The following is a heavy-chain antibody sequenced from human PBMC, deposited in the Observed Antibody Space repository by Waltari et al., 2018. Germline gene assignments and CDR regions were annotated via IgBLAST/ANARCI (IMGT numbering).Heavy chain of an antibody. V-gene: IGHV4-59*08. J-gene: IGHJ4*02. CDR3: ARRGRGSGYTG. Sequence: QVQLQESGPGLVKPSETLSLTCTVPGGSISSYYWIWIRQPPGKGLEWIGYIYYSGSTNYNPSLKSRVTISIDTSKNQFSLKLSSVTAADTAVYYCARRGRGSGYTGWGQGTLVTVSS. CDR2: IYYSGST. CDR1: GGSISSYY. D-gene: IGHD3-3*01.